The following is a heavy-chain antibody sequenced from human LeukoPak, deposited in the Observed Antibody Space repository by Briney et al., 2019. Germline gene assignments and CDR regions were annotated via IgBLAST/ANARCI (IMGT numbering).Heavy chain of an antibody. CDR2: ISAYNGNT. Sequence: ASVKVSCKASGYTFISYGISWVRLAPGQGLEWMGWISAYNGNTNYAQKLQGRVTMTTDTSTSTAYMELRSLRSDDTAVYYCAEGTDYGDYENWGQGTLVTVSS. CDR1: GYTFISYG. V-gene: IGHV1-18*01. D-gene: IGHD4-17*01. J-gene: IGHJ4*02. CDR3: AEGTDYGDYEN.